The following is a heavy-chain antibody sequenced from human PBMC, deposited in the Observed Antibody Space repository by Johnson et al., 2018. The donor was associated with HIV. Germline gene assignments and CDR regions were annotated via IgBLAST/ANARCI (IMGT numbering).Heavy chain of an antibody. CDR1: GFTFSSYG. CDR3: AKPEGAQFLGSYGAFDI. Sequence: QVQLMESGGGVVQPGGSLRLSCAASGFTFSSYGMHWVRQAPGKGLEWVAFIRYDGSNKYYADSVQGRFPISRDNSKNTLYLQMNSLRAEDTAVYYCAKPEGAQFLGSYGAFDIWGQGTMVTVSS. D-gene: IGHD5-18*01. J-gene: IGHJ3*02. V-gene: IGHV3-30*02. CDR2: IRYDGSNK.